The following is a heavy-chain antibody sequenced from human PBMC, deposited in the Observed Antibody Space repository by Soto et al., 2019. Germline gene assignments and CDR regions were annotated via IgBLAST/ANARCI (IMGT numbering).Heavy chain of an antibody. CDR3: ARGYGGVDDGHYYGMDV. J-gene: IGHJ6*02. V-gene: IGHV4-31*03. Sequence: PSETLSLTCTVSGGSISSGGYYWSWIRQHPGKGLEWIGYIYYSGSTYYNPSLKSRVTISVDTSKNQFSLKLSSVTAADTAVYYCARGYGGVDDGHYYGMDVWGQGTTVTVSS. CDR1: GGSISSGGYY. CDR2: IYYSGST. D-gene: IGHD1-1*01.